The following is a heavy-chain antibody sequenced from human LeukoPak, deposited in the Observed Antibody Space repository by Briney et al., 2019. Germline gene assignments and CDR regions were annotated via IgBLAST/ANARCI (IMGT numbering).Heavy chain of an antibody. V-gene: IGHV3-30*02. J-gene: IGHJ3*02. D-gene: IGHD1-14*01. Sequence: PGGSLRLSCAASGFPFSGSGMHWVRQAPGKGLEWVAIIWYDGSNQYYADSVKGRFTISRDNSKNTLYLQMNSLRAEDTAVYYCARVTRGRTLWDAFDIWGQGTMVTVSS. CDR2: IWYDGSNQ. CDR1: GFPFSGSG. CDR3: ARVTRGRTLWDAFDI.